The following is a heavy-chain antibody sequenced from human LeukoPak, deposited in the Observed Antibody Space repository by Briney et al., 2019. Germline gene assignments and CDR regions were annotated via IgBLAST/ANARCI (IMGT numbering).Heavy chain of an antibody. Sequence: SGGSQRLSCAASGFTFSSYAMSWVRQAPGKGLEWVSAISGSGGSTYYADSVKGRFTISRDNSKNTLYLQMNSLRAEDTAVYYCAKTSSYYDSSGYYLPADSEYFQHWGQGTLVTVSS. J-gene: IGHJ1*01. D-gene: IGHD3-22*01. V-gene: IGHV3-23*01. CDR3: AKTSSYYDSSGYYLPADSEYFQH. CDR2: ISGSGGST. CDR1: GFTFSSYA.